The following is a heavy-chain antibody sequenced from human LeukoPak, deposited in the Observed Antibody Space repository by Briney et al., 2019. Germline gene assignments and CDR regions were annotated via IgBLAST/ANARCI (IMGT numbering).Heavy chain of an antibody. CDR1: GFTFSSYG. CDR2: IDNSGTYI. V-gene: IGHV3-21*01. J-gene: IGHJ6*03. CDR3: ASANPILIDYYYYYCIDV. Sequence: PGGSLRLSCAASGFTFSSYGMSWVRQAPGKGLEWVSSIDNSGTYIYYADSVKGRFTISRDDSKKSLYLQMNSLRAEDTAVYYCASANPILIDYYYYYCIDVWGKGTTVTVSS. D-gene: IGHD3-3*01.